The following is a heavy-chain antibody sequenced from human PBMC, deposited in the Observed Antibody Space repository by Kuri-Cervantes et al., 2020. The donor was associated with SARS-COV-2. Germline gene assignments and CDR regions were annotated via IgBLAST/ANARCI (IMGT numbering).Heavy chain of an antibody. CDR3: VRGIVGPNYGYTGSYFDS. CDR1: RLILNAYD. V-gene: IGHV3-48*01. CDR2: ISSGSRSK. Sequence: GGSLRLSRAASRLILNAYDMNWVRQAPGKGLEWVSYISSGSRSKYYGDSVKGRFTISRDNAKQLLYLQMNSLRAEDTAVYYCVRGIVGPNYGYTGSYFDSWGQGTLVTVSS. J-gene: IGHJ4*02. D-gene: IGHD3-10*01.